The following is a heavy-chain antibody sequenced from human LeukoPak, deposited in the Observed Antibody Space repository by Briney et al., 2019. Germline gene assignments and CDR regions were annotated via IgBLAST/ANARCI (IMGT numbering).Heavy chain of an antibody. CDR3: ARHSIVAGTEYAFDI. Sequence: SETLSLTCTVSGGSISSGRYYRRCPRQPAGKGLECIGRIYTTGSTNYNPPPKTRVTISVDTSKNQFSLKLSSVTATDTAVYYCARHSIVAGTEYAFDIWGQGTMVTVSS. CDR2: IYTTGST. D-gene: IGHD6-19*01. CDR1: GGSISSGRYY. J-gene: IGHJ3*02. V-gene: IGHV4-61*02.